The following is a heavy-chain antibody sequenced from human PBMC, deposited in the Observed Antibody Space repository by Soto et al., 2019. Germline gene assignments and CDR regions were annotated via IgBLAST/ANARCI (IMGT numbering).Heavy chain of an antibody. Sequence: EVQMVETGGGLSQPGWSLRLSCAASGFTVSSNYISWVRQAPVQGLEWDSVIYSGGSTYYAASVKGRFTISRDNSKNTLYLQMNSLRAEATAVYYCCFDSSYGIDVCGQGTTVTVSS. V-gene: IGHV3-53*02. J-gene: IGHJ6*02. CDR2: IYSGGST. CDR1: GFTVSSNY. CDR3: CFDSSYGIDV. D-gene: IGHD3-3*01.